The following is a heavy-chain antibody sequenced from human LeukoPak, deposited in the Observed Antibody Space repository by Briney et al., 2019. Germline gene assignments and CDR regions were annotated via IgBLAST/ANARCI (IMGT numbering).Heavy chain of an antibody. CDR1: GSTFSSYS. CDR2: ISSSSSYI. J-gene: IGHJ4*02. D-gene: IGHD7-27*01. CDR3: ARKSNWGMGGFDY. Sequence: NPGGSLRLSCAASGSTFSSYSMNWVRQAPGKGLEWVSSISSSSSYIYYADSVKGRFTISRDNAKNSLYLQMNSLRAEDTAVYYCARKSNWGMGGFDYWGQGTLVTVSS. V-gene: IGHV3-21*01.